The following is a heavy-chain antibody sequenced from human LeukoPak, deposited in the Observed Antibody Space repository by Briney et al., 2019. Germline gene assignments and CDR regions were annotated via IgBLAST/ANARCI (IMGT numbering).Heavy chain of an antibody. CDR2: IYYSGST. CDR1: VGSISSYY. V-gene: IGHV4-59*01. CDR3: ARVPSGCMITFGDGSEV. J-gene: IGHJ4*02. Sequence: SETLSLTCTVSVGSISSYYWCWIRQPPGTGQEWIGYIYYSGSTDYNPSLKSRVTISVHTSKNRFSLKLSSVTAADTAVYYCARVPSGCMITFGDGSEVWGQGTLVTVSS. D-gene: IGHD3-16*01.